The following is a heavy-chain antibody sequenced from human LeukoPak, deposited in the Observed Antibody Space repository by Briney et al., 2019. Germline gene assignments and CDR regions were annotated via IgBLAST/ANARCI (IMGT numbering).Heavy chain of an antibody. CDR2: INPNSGDT. Sequence: GASVKVFCKASGYTFIVYYIHWVRQAPGQGLEWMGWINPNSGDTSSAQSFQGRVSMTRDTSINTAYIDLSGLRSDDTAVYYCARGPARGNWFDPWGQGTLVTVSS. J-gene: IGHJ5*02. V-gene: IGHV1-2*02. CDR1: GYTFIVYY. CDR3: ARGPARGNWFDP.